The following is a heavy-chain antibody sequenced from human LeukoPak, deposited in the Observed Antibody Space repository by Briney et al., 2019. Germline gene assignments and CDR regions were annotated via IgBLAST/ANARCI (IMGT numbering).Heavy chain of an antibody. Sequence: GGSLTLSCAASGFTFTNYWMSWVRQAPGTGLEWVANIKQDGNEKYYVDSVRGRFTITRDNAKNSLYLQMNGLRAEDTAVYYCARGIFTGYSSSWSWGGLDYWGQGTLVTVSS. V-gene: IGHV3-7*01. J-gene: IGHJ4*02. CDR1: GFTFTNYW. CDR3: ARGIFTGYSSSWSWGGLDY. CDR2: IKQDGNEK. D-gene: IGHD6-13*01.